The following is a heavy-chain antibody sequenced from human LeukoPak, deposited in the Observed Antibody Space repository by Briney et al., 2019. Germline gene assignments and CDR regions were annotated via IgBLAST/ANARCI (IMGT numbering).Heavy chain of an antibody. CDR3: ARGIAVAGDYYFDY. CDR1: GGSISSGGYS. Sequence: SQTLSLTCAVSGGSISSGGYSWSWIRQPPGKGLEWIGYIYHSGSTYYNPSLKSRVTISVDRSKNQYSLRLSSVTAADTAVYYCARGIAVAGDYYFDYWGQGTLVTVSS. V-gene: IGHV4-30-2*01. D-gene: IGHD6-19*01. CDR2: IYHSGST. J-gene: IGHJ4*02.